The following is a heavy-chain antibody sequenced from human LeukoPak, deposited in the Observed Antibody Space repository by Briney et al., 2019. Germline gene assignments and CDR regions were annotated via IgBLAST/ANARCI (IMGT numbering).Heavy chain of an antibody. Sequence: PSETLSLPCTVSGGSISSYYWSWIRQPPGKGLEWIGYIYYSGSTNYNPSLKSRVTISVDTSKNQFSLKLSSVTAADTAVYYCAKSGYNRFDYWGQGTLVTVSS. D-gene: IGHD5-24*01. V-gene: IGHV4-59*01. CDR2: IYYSGST. CDR3: AKSGYNRFDY. J-gene: IGHJ4*02. CDR1: GGSISSYY.